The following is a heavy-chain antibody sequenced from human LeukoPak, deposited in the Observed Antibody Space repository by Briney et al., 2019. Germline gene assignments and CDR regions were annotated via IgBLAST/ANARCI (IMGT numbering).Heavy chain of an antibody. V-gene: IGHV3-66*01. CDR2: IYSGGST. Sequence: GGSLRLSCAASGFTFSSFGMSWVRQAPGKGLEWVSLIYSGGSTYYADSVKGRFTISRDNSKNTLYLQMNSLRAEDTAVYYCAKDRYAELDYWGQGTLVTVSS. D-gene: IGHD2-8*01. CDR3: AKDRYAELDY. J-gene: IGHJ4*02. CDR1: GFTFSSFG.